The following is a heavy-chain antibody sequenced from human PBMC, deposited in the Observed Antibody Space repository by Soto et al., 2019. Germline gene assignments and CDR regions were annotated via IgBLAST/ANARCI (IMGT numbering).Heavy chain of an antibody. D-gene: IGHD2-2*01. CDR3: ARDEGYCSSTSCRNWFDP. Sequence: PGGSLRLSCAASGFTFSSYSMNWVRQAPGKGLEWVSSISSSSSYIYYADSVKGRFTISRDNAKNSLYLQMNSLRAEDTAVYYCARDEGYCSSTSCRNWFDPWGQGTLVTVSS. J-gene: IGHJ5*02. CDR2: ISSSSSYI. V-gene: IGHV3-21*01. CDR1: GFTFSSYS.